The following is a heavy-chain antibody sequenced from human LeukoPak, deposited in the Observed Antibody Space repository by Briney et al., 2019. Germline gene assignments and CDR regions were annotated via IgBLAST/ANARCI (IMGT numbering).Heavy chain of an antibody. J-gene: IGHJ4*02. CDR1: GFTVSSIH. CDR3: ARGRYYFDY. CDR2: INSDGSST. Sequence: LTGGSLRLSCAASGFTVSSIHMVWARQAPGKGLVWVSRINSDGSSTTYADSVKGRFTISRDNAKNTLYLQMKSLRAEDTAIYYCARGRYYFDYWGQGTLVTVSS. V-gene: IGHV3-74*01.